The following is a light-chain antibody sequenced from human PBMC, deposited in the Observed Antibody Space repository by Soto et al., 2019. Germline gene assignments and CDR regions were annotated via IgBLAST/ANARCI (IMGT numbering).Light chain of an antibody. CDR1: ARAISAYDY. CDR3: SSYTTCYFYV. Sequence: SLLAQPASVSRSPGQAISISCTGSARAISAYDYVSWYQHRPGKAPKLLIYGVKNRPSGVSYRFSASKSAFTPSLTISGLQAEDEAHSYSSSYTTCYFYVFGPGTKVTVL. J-gene: IGLJ1*01. V-gene: IGLV2-14*01. CDR2: GVK.